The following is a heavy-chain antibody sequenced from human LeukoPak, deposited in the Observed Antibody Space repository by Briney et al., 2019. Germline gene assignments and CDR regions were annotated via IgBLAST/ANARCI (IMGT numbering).Heavy chain of an antibody. CDR2: MNPNSGNT. CDR3: ARPLGYCSSTSCHNWFDP. CDR1: GYTFTSYD. V-gene: IGHV1-8*01. Sequence: ASVKVPCKASGYTFTSYDMNWVRQATGQGLEWMGWMNPNSGNTGYAQKFQGRVTMTRNTSISTAYMELSSLRSEDTAVYYCARPLGYCSSTSCHNWFDPWGQGTVVTVSS. D-gene: IGHD2-2*01. J-gene: IGHJ5*02.